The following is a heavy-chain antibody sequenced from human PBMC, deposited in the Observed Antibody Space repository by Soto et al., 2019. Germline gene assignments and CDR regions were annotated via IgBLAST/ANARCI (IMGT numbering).Heavy chain of an antibody. CDR3: ARHVYYSSSDQFVFDY. J-gene: IGHJ4*02. D-gene: IGHD4-4*01. V-gene: IGHV4-39*01. CDR1: GDSITDPTSH. Sequence: SETLSLTCTVSGDSITDPTSHWGWIRQAPGKGLEWIGTMFYTGTTHYSPSLRSRVTLSVDTSKNQFFLQMRSVTAADTAVYFCARHVYYSSSDQFVFDYWGQGTLVTVSS. CDR2: MFYTGTT.